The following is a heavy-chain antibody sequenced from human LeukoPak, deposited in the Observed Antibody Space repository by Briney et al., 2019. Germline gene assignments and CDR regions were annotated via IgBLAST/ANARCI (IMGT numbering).Heavy chain of an antibody. J-gene: IGHJ4*02. CDR3: ASGLGSSSSQGDY. Sequence: GASVKVSCKASGYTFTCYYMHWVRQAPGQGLEWMGRINPNSGGTNYAQKFQGRVTMTRDTSISTAYMELSRLRSDETAVNYCASGLGSSSSQGDYWGQGTLATVSS. CDR2: INPNSGGT. D-gene: IGHD6-6*01. V-gene: IGHV1-2*06. CDR1: GYTFTCYY.